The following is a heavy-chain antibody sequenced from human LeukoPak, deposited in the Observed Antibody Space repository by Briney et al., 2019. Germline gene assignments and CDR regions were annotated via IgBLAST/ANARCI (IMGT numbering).Heavy chain of an antibody. D-gene: IGHD3-3*01. Sequence: SVKVSCKASGGTFSSYAISWVRQAPGQGLEWMGRIIPIFGTANYAQKFQGRVTITTDKSTSTAYMELSSLRSEDTAVYYCARGSYDFWSGYYDYWGQGTLVTVSS. V-gene: IGHV1-69*05. J-gene: IGHJ4*02. CDR3: ARGSYDFWSGYYDY. CDR2: IIPIFGTA. CDR1: GGTFSSYA.